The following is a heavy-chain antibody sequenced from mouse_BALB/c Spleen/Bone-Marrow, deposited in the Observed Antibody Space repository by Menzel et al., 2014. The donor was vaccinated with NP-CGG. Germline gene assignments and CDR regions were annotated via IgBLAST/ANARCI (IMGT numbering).Heavy chain of an antibody. J-gene: IGHJ1*01. CDR1: GFTFSSFG. V-gene: IGHV5-17*02. Sequence: EVKLVESEGGLVEPGGSRKLSCAASGFTFSSFGMHWVRQAPERGLEWVAYISSGSTSIFYSDTVRGRFTISRDNPKNTLFLQMTSLTSEDTAMYYCARGGNWDDFDVWGAGTTVTVSS. CDR2: ISSGSTSI. CDR3: ARGGNWDDFDV. D-gene: IGHD4-1*01.